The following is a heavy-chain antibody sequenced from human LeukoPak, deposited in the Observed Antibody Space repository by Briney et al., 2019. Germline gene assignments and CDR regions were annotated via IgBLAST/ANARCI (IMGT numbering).Heavy chain of an antibody. CDR1: GYTFTSYG. J-gene: IGHJ5*02. V-gene: IGHV1-18*01. CDR2: ISAYNGNT. CDR3: ARGSTTVTGQGWFDP. Sequence: GASVKVSCKASGYTFTSYGISWVRQAPGQGLEWMGWISAYNGNTNYAQKFQGRVTMTRDMSTSTVYMELSSLRSEDTAVYYCARGSTTVTGQGWFDPWGQGTLVTVSS. D-gene: IGHD4-17*01.